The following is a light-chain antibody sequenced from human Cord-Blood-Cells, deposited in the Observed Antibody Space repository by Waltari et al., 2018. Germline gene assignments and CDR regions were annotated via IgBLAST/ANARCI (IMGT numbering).Light chain of an antibody. J-gene: IGKJ5*01. CDR2: DAS. CDR1: QSVSSY. V-gene: IGKV3-11*01. CDR3: QQRSNWPIT. Sequence: IVLTQSPATMSLSHGERATLPCRASQSVSSYLAWYQQKPGQAPRLLIYDASNRATGIPARFSGSGSGTDFTLTISSLEPEDFAVYYCQQRSNWPITFGQGTRLEIK.